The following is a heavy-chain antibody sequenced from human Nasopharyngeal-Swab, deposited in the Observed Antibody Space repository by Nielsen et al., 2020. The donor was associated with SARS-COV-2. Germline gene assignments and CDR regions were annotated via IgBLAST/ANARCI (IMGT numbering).Heavy chain of an antibody. CDR2: IWYDGSNK. D-gene: IGHD3-10*01. CDR1: GFTFSSYG. V-gene: IGHV3-33*01. Sequence: GESLKISCAASGFTFSSYGMHWVRQAPGKGLEWVAVIWYDGSNKYYADSVKGRFTISRDNSKNTLYLQMNSLRAEDTAVYYGGGGGGGDNWFDPWGQGTLVTVSS. J-gene: IGHJ5*02. CDR3: GGGGGGDNWFDP.